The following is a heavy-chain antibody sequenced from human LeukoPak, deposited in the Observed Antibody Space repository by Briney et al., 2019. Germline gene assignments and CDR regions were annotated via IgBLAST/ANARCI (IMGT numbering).Heavy chain of an antibody. V-gene: IGHV3-21*01. CDR2: ISSSSSYI. D-gene: IGHD3-22*01. CDR3: ARDLAPYYYDSSGYYSWAFDI. CDR1: GFTLSSYS. J-gene: IGHJ3*02. Sequence: GGSLRLSCAASGFTLSSYSMNWVRQAPGKGLEWVSSISSSSSYIYYADSVKGRFTISRDNAKNSLYLQMNSLRAEDTAVYYCARDLAPYYYDSSGYYSWAFDIWGQGTMVTVSS.